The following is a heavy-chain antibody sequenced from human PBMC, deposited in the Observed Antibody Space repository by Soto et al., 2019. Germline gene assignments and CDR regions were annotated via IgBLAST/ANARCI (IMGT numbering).Heavy chain of an antibody. J-gene: IGHJ3*02. CDR2: IYPGDSDT. V-gene: IGHV5-51*01. D-gene: IGHD1-26*01. CDR1: GYSFTSYW. Sequence: PGESLKISCKGSGYSFTSYWVGWVCHMPGKGLEWMGIIYPGDSDTRYSPSFQGQVTISADKSISTAYLQWSSLKASDTAMYYCAGTSKELLSAFDIWGQGTMVTVS. CDR3: AGTSKELLSAFDI.